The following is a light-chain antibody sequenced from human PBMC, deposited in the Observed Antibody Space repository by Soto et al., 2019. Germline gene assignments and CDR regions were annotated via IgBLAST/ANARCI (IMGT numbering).Light chain of an antibody. CDR3: HHYGTSPPT. J-gene: IGKJ1*01. Sequence: EVVLTQSPGTLSLSPGERATLSCRASQNISNNNLNWYQQKPGQAPRLLISGASSRATGIPDRFSGSGSGTDFTLTISRLEPEDFAVFYCHHYGTSPPTFGQRTKVDIK. CDR1: QNISNNN. CDR2: GAS. V-gene: IGKV3-20*01.